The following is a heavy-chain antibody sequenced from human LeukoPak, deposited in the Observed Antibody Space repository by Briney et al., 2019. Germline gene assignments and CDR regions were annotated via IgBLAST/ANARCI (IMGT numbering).Heavy chain of an antibody. J-gene: IGHJ4*02. Sequence: ASVKVSCKASGYTFTGYFIHWVRQAPGQGLEWMAWINPNSGGTNYAQKFQGRVTMTRDTSISTAYMELSRLRFDDTAVYYCAREESISSGSYNSDYWGQGTLVTVSS. CDR2: INPNSGGT. D-gene: IGHD3-22*01. V-gene: IGHV1-2*02. CDR3: AREESISSGSYNSDY. CDR1: GYTFTGYF.